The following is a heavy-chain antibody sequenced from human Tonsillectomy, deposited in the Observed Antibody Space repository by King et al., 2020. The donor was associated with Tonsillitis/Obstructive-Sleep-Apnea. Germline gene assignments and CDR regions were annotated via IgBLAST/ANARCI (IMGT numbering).Heavy chain of an antibody. Sequence: QLVQSGGGLVKPGGSLRLSCAASGFTFSDYYMSWIRQAPGKGLEWVSYISSSSSYTNYADSVKGRFTISRDNAKNSLYLQMNSLRAEDTAVYYCARATVNYYDFWSSGAGWFDPWGQGTLVTVSS. CDR1: GFTFSDYY. J-gene: IGHJ5*02. V-gene: IGHV3-11*05. CDR2: ISSSSSYT. CDR3: ARATVNYYDFWSSGAGWFDP. D-gene: IGHD3-3*01.